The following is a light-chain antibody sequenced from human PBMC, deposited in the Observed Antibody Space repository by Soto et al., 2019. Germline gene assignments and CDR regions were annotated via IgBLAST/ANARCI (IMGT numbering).Light chain of an antibody. CDR3: QQYDSLPMYT. Sequence: DIQMTQSPSSLSASVGDRVTITCQASQDISNYLNWYQQKPGKAPKLLIYHASNLETGVPSRFSGSGFGTDFSFTISSMQPEDIATYYCQQYDSLPMYTVGQGTKLEIK. CDR2: HAS. CDR1: QDISNY. V-gene: IGKV1-33*01. J-gene: IGKJ2*01.